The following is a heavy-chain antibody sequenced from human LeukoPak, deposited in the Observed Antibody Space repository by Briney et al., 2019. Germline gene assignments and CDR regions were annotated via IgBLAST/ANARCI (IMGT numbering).Heavy chain of an antibody. CDR1: GVSISSYY. V-gene: IGHV4-59*01. CDR3: AREINYYDSSGYSTSFDY. Sequence: SETLSLTCTVSGVSISSYYWSWIRQPPGKGLEWIGYIYYSGSTNYNPSLKSRVTISVDTSKNQFSLKLSSVTAADTAVYYCAREINYYDSSGYSTSFDYWGQGTLVTVSS. J-gene: IGHJ4*02. D-gene: IGHD3-22*01. CDR2: IYYSGST.